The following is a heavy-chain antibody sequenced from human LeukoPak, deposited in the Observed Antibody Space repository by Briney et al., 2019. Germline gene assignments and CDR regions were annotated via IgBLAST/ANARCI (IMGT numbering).Heavy chain of an antibody. CDR3: AKDFSVGVTMIRGPFDP. Sequence: GGSLRLSCAASGFTFSSYAMSWVRQAPGKGLEWVSAISGSGGSTYYADSMKGRFTISRDNSKNTLYLQINSLRAEDTAVYYCAKDFSVGVTMIRGPFDPWGQGTLVTVSS. V-gene: IGHV3-23*01. CDR1: GFTFSSYA. D-gene: IGHD3-10*01. CDR2: ISGSGGST. J-gene: IGHJ5*02.